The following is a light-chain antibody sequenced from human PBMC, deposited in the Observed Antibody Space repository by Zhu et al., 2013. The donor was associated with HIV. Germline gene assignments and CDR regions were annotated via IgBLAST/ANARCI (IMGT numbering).Light chain of an antibody. J-gene: IGKJ4*01. CDR1: QSVSTMY. CDR2: GAS. V-gene: IGKV3-20*01. CDR3: QQSADSPLT. Sequence: EIVLTQSPATLPLSPGERATLSCRASQSVSTMYLAWYQQKPGQAPRLVIHGASNRATGIPDRFSGSGSGTDFTLTISRLEPEDFAVYYCQQSADSPLTFGGGTKVEIK.